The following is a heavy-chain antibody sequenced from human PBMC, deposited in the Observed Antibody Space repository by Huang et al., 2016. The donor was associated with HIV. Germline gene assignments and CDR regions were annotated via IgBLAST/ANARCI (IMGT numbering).Heavy chain of an antibody. CDR3: ARSRLDYDSSGFGY. Sequence: EVQLVESGGGLGKPGGSLRLSCAASGFIFMSYSMNWVRQARVKGLEWVSSVSSSGSYTYYADSVKGRFTISRDNAKNSLYLQMNSLRGEDTAVYYCARSRLDYDSSGFGYWGQGSLVTVSS. CDR1: GFIFMSYS. D-gene: IGHD3-22*01. CDR2: VSSSGSYT. J-gene: IGHJ4*02. V-gene: IGHV3-21*01.